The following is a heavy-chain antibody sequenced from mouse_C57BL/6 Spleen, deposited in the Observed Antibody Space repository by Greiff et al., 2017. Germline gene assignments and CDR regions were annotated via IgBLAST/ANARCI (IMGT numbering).Heavy chain of an antibody. J-gene: IGHJ4*01. V-gene: IGHV5-6*01. CDR2: ISSGGSYT. CDR1: GFTFSSYG. D-gene: IGHD2-2*01. Sequence: EVQLVESGGDLVKPGGSLKLSCAASGFTFSSYGMSWVRQTPDQRLEWVATISSGGSYTYYPDSVKGRSTLSRDNATNTLYLQMSSLKSEDTAMYYCARHIYYGYDYAMDYWGQGTSVTVSS. CDR3: ARHIYYGYDYAMDY.